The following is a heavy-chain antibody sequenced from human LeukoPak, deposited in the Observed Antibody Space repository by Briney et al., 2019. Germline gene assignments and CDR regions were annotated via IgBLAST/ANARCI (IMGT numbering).Heavy chain of an antibody. CDR3: AILVSSRYTRDSFDI. CDR1: GFTFSSYS. V-gene: IGHV3-48*02. J-gene: IGHJ3*02. D-gene: IGHD6-13*01. Sequence: QPGGSLRLSCAASGFTFSSYSMNWVRQAPGKGLEWVSYISSSSSTIYYADSVKGRFTISRDNAKNSLYLQMNSLRDEDTAVYYCAILVSSRYTRDSFDIWGQGTMVTVSS. CDR2: ISSSSSTI.